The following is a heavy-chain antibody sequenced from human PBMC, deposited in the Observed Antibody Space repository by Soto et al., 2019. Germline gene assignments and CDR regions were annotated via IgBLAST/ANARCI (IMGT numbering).Heavy chain of an antibody. CDR3: ASVIAAAGMRYYYYGMDV. CDR1: GYSFTSYW. V-gene: IGHV5-10-1*01. CDR2: IDPSDSYT. J-gene: IGHJ6*02. Sequence: GESLKISCKGSGYSFTSYWISWVRQMPGKGLEWMGRIDPSDSYTNYSPSFQGYVTISADKSISTAYLQWSSLKASDTAMYYCASVIAAAGMRYYYYGMDVWGQGTTVTVSS. D-gene: IGHD6-13*01.